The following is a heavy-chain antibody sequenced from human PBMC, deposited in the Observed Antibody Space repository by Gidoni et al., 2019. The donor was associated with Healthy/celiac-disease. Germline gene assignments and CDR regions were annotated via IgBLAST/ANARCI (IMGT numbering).Heavy chain of an antibody. CDR2: IKSKTDGGTT. CDR1: GFTFSNAW. D-gene: IGHD3-22*01. Sequence: ELQLVESGGGLVKPGGSLRLSCAASGFTFSNAWMNWVRQAPGKGLEWVGRIKSKTDGGTTDYAAPVKGRFTISRDDSKNTLYLQMNSLKTEDTAVYYCTTGPLYYYDSSGYSNFDYWGQGTLVTVSS. CDR3: TTGPLYYYDSSGYSNFDY. J-gene: IGHJ4*02. V-gene: IGHV3-15*07.